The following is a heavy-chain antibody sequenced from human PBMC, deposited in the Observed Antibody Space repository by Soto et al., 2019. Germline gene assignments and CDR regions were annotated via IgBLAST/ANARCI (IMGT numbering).Heavy chain of an antibody. Sequence: HPGGSLRLSCAASGFTFSSYAMSWVRQAPGKGLEWVSAISGSGGSTYYADSVKGRYTISRDNSKNTLYLQMNSLRAEDTAVYYCAKCEAVAGFEHDAFDIWGQGTMVTVSS. CDR2: ISGSGGST. J-gene: IGHJ3*02. CDR1: GFTFSSYA. V-gene: IGHV3-23*01. CDR3: AKCEAVAGFEHDAFDI. D-gene: IGHD6-19*01.